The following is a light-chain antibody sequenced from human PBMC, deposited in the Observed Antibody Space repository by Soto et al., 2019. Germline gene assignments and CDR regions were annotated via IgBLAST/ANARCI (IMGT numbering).Light chain of an antibody. V-gene: IGKV3-15*01. CDR2: FGS. Sequence: EIVMTQSPVTLSVSPGERATLSCRASQSVSSNLAWYQQKPGQAPRLLIYFGSNRAPEVPDRFSGSGSGTDFTLKINRVEAEDVGTYYCMQALQSLTFGQGTKVDIK. CDR1: QSVSSN. J-gene: IGKJ1*01. CDR3: MQALQSLT.